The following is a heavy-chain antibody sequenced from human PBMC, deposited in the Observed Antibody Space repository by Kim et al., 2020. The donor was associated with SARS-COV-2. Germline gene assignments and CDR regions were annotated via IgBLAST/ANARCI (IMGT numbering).Heavy chain of an antibody. CDR3: ARRMDTAMVIGYYYGMDV. V-gene: IGHV3-21*01. D-gene: IGHD5-18*01. J-gene: IGHJ6*02. Sequence: GGSLRLSCAASGFTFSSYSMNWVRQAPGKGLEWVSSISSSSSYIYYADSVKGRFTISRDNAKNSLYLQMNSLRAEDTAVYYCARRMDTAMVIGYYYGMDVWGQGTTVTVSS. CDR2: ISSSSSYI. CDR1: GFTFSSYS.